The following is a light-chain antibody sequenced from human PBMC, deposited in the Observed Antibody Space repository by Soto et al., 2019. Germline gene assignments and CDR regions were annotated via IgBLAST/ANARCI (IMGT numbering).Light chain of an antibody. Sequence: EIVMTQSPATLSVSPGERATLSCRAIQSVSSSYLAWYQQKPGQAPRLLIYGASSRATGIPDRFSGSGSGTDFTLTISRLEPEDFAVYYCQQYGSSPGFTFGPGTKVDIK. J-gene: IGKJ3*01. CDR1: QSVSSSY. CDR2: GAS. V-gene: IGKV3-20*01. CDR3: QQYGSSPGFT.